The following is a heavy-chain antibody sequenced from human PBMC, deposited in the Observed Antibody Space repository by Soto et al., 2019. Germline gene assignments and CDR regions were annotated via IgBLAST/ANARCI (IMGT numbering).Heavy chain of an antibody. CDR1: GGSFSGYY. V-gene: IGHV4-34*01. J-gene: IGHJ4*02. CDR3: ARGSLAAAGRAGPYY. D-gene: IGHD6-13*01. CDR2: INHSGST. Sequence: SETLSLTCAVYGGSFSGYYWSWIRQPPGKGLEWIGEINHSGSTNYNPSLKSRVTISVDTSKNQFSLKLSSVTAADTAVYYCARGSLAAAGRAGPYYWGQGTLVTVSS.